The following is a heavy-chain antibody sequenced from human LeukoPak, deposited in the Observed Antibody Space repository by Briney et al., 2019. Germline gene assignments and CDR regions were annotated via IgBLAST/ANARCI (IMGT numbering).Heavy chain of an antibody. V-gene: IGHV4-39*01. CDR2: IYYSGTT. CDR1: GGSISSSRHY. Sequence: SETLSLTCTVSGGSISSSRHYWGWIRQPPGKGLEWIGSIYYSGTTYYNPSLKSRVTISVDTSKNQFSLRLNSVTAADTAVYYCTRGPRGYSTGWYYGMDVWGQGTTVTVSS. CDR3: TRGPRGYSTGWYYGMDV. J-gene: IGHJ6*02. D-gene: IGHD6-19*01.